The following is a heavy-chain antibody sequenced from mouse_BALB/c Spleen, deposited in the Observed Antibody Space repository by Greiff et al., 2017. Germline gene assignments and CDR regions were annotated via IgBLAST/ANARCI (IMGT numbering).Heavy chain of an antibody. J-gene: IGHJ4*01. D-gene: IGHD2-10*02. CDR2: ISSGGSYT. Sequence: EVQRVESGGGLVKPGGSLKLSCAASGFTFSSYAMSWVRQTPEKRLEWVATISSGGSYTYYPDSVKGRFTISRDNAKNTLYLQMSSLRSEDTAMYYCARRVWDYDAMDYWGQGTSVTVSS. CDR1: GFTFSSYA. V-gene: IGHV5-9-3*01. CDR3: ARRVWDYDAMDY.